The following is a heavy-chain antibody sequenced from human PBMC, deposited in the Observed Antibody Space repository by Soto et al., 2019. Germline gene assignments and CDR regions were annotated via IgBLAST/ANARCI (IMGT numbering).Heavy chain of an antibody. J-gene: IGHJ4*02. CDR2: IYYSGST. CDR1: GGSVSSGSYY. D-gene: IGHD3-16*01. V-gene: IGHV4-61*01. CDR3: ARDMKGQPTGYYFDY. Sequence: PSETLSLTCTVSGGSVSSGSYYWSWIRQPPGKGLEWIGYIYYSGSTNYNPSLKSRVTISVDTSKNQFSLKLSSVTAADTAVYYCARDMKGQPTGYYFDYWGQGTLVTVSS.